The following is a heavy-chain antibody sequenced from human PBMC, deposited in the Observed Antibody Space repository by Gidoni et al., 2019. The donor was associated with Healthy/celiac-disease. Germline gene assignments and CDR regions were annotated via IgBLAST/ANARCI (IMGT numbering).Heavy chain of an antibody. CDR1: GGSISSYY. CDR3: AREVYCSGGSCYGNWFDP. Sequence: QVQLPASGPGLVKPSETLSLTGTVSGGSISSYYWSWIRQPAGKGLVWIGRFYTSGSTNYNPSLQSLVTMSVDTSKNQFSLKLSSVTAADTAVYYGAREVYCSGGSCYGNWFDPWGQGTLVTVSS. CDR2: FYTSGST. V-gene: IGHV4-4*07. J-gene: IGHJ5*02. D-gene: IGHD2-15*01.